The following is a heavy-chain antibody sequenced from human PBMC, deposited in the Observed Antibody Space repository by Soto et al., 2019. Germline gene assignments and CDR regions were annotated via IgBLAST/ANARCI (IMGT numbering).Heavy chain of an antibody. J-gene: IGHJ4*02. V-gene: IGHV3-30*18. CDR2: ISNNGSNQ. Sequence: GGSLRLSCAASGFTFNMYGMHWVRQAPDKGLEWVAFISNNGSNQYYADSVKGRFTISRDNSKNTLFLQINSLRAEDTAVYYCAKDPARVQCSFDSWGQGTLVTVSS. D-gene: IGHD6-19*01. CDR1: GFTFNMYG. CDR3: AKDPARVQCSFDS.